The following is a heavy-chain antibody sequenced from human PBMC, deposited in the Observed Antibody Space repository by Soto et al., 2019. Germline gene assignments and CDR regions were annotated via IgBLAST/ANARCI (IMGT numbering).Heavy chain of an antibody. J-gene: IGHJ4*02. CDR2: ISRDGGTK. Sequence: QVQLVESGGGVVQPGRSLSLSCEVSGFTVSTYGMHWVRQAPGKGLEWVAVISRDGGTKYYADSVKGRFTISRDNSRNTLFLEMNSLRGDDMAVYYCTGEVASGYWGQGTLVTVSS. D-gene: IGHD2-8*02. CDR1: GFTVSTYG. CDR3: TGEVASGY. V-gene: IGHV3-30*03.